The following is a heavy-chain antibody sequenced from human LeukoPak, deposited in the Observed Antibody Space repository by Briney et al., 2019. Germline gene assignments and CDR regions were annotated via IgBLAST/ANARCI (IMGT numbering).Heavy chain of an antibody. CDR1: GYTFSTYD. V-gene: IGHV1-8*01. CDR2: VNGNTGDT. CDR3: ARVWCSGGTCYSRNRFDP. J-gene: IGHJ5*02. Sequence: ASVKVSCKASGYTFSTYDINWVRQAAGQGLEWMGWVNGNTGDTGYAQNFQDRVTMTRNTSINTAYVELSSLRSEDTAVYFCARVWCSGGTCYSRNRFDPWGQGTLVTVSS. D-gene: IGHD2-15*01.